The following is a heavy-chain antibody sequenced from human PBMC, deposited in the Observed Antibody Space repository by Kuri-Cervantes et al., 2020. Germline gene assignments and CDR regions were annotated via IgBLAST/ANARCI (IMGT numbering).Heavy chain of an antibody. CDR1: GYTFTSYG. V-gene: IGHV1-8*01. Sequence: ASVKVSCKAPGYTFTSYGINWLRQATGQGLEWMGWMDPNSGNTGYAQKFQGRVTMTRNTSISTAYMELSSLRSEDTAVYYCARGYCGGDCYFDYWGQGTLVTVSS. CDR2: MDPNSGNT. CDR3: ARGYCGGDCYFDY. J-gene: IGHJ4*02. D-gene: IGHD2-21*02.